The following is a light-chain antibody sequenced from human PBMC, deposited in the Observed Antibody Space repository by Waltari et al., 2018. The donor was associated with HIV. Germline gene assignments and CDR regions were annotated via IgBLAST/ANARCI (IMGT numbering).Light chain of an antibody. J-gene: IGLJ3*02. CDR3: ETWDDSLIGV. CDR1: FSNFGSHF. CDR2: DTI. Sequence: HSALTQPPPAPGPPGERVTTSCPGGFSNFGSHFVYCYQHIPGKAPRLVPYDTITRHPGVPARFSSARSGASVSLTIRGLQFGDEATYFCETWDDSLIGVFGGGTHLTV. V-gene: IGLV1-44*01.